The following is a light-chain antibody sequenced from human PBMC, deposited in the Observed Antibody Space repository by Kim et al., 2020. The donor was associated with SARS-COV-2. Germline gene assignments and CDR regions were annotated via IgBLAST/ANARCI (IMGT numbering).Light chain of an antibody. J-gene: IGKJ1*01. CDR1: QGISTY. V-gene: IGKV1-39*01. CDR2: GAS. CDR3: QQSYSTPRT. Sequence: ASVGARVTIPCRASQGISTYLNWYRQNPGKAPKVLIYGASSLQSGFPSRFSGCGSGTDSSLTISSLRPEDFATYYCQQSYSTPRTFGQGTKVDIK.